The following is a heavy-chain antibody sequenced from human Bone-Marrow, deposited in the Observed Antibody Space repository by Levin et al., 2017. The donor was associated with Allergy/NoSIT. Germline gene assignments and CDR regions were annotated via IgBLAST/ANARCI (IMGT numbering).Heavy chain of an antibody. CDR2: ISHDGNEK. Sequence: GGSLRLSCTASGFIFSDFAMNWVRQAPGKGLEWVATISHDGNEKYHTDSVMGRFLISRDNSRNTLYLQMNTLTTEDTAVYYCARSRSCVNNRCYEEYNWFGPWGLGTLVTVSS. CDR3: ARSRSCVNNRCYEEYNWFGP. CDR1: GFIFSDFA. V-gene: IGHV3-30*04. D-gene: IGHD2-2*01. J-gene: IGHJ5*02.